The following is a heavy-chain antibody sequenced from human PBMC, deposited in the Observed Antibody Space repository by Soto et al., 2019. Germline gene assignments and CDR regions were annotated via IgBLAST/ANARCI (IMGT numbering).Heavy chain of an antibody. CDR3: AKNMVELGFDY. CDR1: GFSFSTYA. Sequence: EVQLLESGGGLVQPGGSLRLSCVASGFSFSTYAMSWVRQAPGKGLEWVSGISESGGSTDYADSVKGRFTLSRDNSKNTLYLQMNSLRVEDTAVYYCAKNMVELGFDYWGQGTLATVSS. CDR2: ISESGGST. J-gene: IGHJ4*02. V-gene: IGHV3-23*01. D-gene: IGHD1-7*01.